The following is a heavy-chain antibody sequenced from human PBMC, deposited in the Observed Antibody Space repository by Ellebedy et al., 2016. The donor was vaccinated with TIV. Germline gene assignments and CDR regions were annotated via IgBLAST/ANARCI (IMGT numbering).Heavy chain of an antibody. D-gene: IGHD6-19*01. CDR1: GFTFSNYW. J-gene: IGHJ4*02. Sequence: GESLKISCAASGFTFSNYWMHWVRQVPGEGLVWVSRIGSDGIGTSYADSVKGRFTISRDNAKNTLFLQMNSLRAEDTALYYCVRDSVSGWKNFHYWGQGSLVTVSS. V-gene: IGHV3-74*01. CDR2: IGSDGIGT. CDR3: VRDSVSGWKNFHY.